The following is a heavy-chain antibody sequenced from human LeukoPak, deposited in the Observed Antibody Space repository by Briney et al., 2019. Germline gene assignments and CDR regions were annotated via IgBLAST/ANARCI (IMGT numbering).Heavy chain of an antibody. J-gene: IGHJ4*02. D-gene: IGHD3-16*01. V-gene: IGHV4-30-2*01. Sequence: SETLSLTCAVSGGSFSSGGYSWSWIRQPPGKGLEWIGYINHSGSTNYNPSLKSRVTISVDTSKNQFSLKLSSVTAADTAVYYCATGIVWVLDYWGQGTLVTVSS. CDR3: ATGIVWVLDY. CDR1: GGSFSSGGYS. CDR2: INHSGST.